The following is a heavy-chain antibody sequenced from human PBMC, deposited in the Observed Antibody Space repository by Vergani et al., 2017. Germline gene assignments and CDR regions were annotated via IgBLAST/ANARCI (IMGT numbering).Heavy chain of an antibody. D-gene: IGHD6-13*01. CDR1: GFTFSSYS. J-gene: IGHJ4*02. Sequence: VHLVESGGGVVQPGRSLRLSCVVSGFTFSSYSMNWVRQAPGKGLEWVSSISSSSSYIYYADSMKGRFIISRDNAKNSLYLQMNSLRAEDTAVYYCAGSSWYFDYWGQGTLVTVSS. CDR2: ISSSSSYI. CDR3: AGSSWYFDY. V-gene: IGHV3-21*01.